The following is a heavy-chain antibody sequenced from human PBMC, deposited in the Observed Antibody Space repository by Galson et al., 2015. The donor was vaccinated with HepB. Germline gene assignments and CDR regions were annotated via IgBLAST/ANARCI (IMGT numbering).Heavy chain of an antibody. CDR2: IHYSGST. J-gene: IGHJ4*02. Sequence: SETLSLTCTVSGGSISTYYWSWIRQPPGKGLEWIGYIHYSGSTNYNPSLKSRLTISVDTSKNQFSLKLSSVTAADTAVYYCARGGRYDNGYPYSDYWGQGTLVTVSS. V-gene: IGHV4-59*01. CDR1: GGSISTYY. CDR3: ARGGRYDNGYPYSDY. D-gene: IGHD5-24*01.